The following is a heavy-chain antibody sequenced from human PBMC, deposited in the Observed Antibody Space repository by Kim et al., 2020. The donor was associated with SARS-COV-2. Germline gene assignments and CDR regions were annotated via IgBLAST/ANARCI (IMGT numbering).Heavy chain of an antibody. Sequence: GGSLRLSCTASGFTFGDYAMSWFRQAPGKGLEWVGFIRSKAYGGTTEYAASVKGRFTIPRDDSKSIAYLQMNSLKTEDTAVYYCTRGPSRFIAARQYYYYYGMDVWGQGTTVTVSS. CDR3: TRGPSRFIAARQYYYYYGMDV. D-gene: IGHD6-6*01. CDR1: GFTFGDYA. V-gene: IGHV3-49*03. CDR2: IRSKAYGGTT. J-gene: IGHJ6*02.